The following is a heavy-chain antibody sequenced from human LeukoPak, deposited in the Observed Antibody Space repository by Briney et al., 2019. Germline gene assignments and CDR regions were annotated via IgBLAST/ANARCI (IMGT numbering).Heavy chain of an antibody. CDR2: IYYSGST. CDR3: ARQRGYDSSGTGSCDS. Sequence: SETLSLTCSVSRGSIGGASYWTWIRQQPGKDLDWIGYIYYSGSTYYKPSLRSRVSMSVDTSKNQFYLRLSSVTAADSGVYFCARQRGYDSSGTGSCDSWGQGILVTVSS. D-gene: IGHD3-22*01. V-gene: IGHV4-31*03. J-gene: IGHJ4*02. CDR1: RGSIGGASY.